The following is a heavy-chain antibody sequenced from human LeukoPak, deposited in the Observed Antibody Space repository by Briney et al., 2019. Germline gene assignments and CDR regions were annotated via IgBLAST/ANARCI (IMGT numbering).Heavy chain of an antibody. J-gene: IGHJ4*02. D-gene: IGHD6-13*01. CDR3: ASFLSIAAADTTTGF. CDR1: GYTFTGYY. CDR2: INPNSGGT. V-gene: IGHV1-2*02. Sequence: GASVKVSCKASGYTFTGYYMHWVRQAPGQGLEWMGWINPNSGGTNYAQKFQGRVTMTRDTSISTAYMELSRLRSDDTAVYYCASFLSIAAADTTTGFWGQGTLVTVSS.